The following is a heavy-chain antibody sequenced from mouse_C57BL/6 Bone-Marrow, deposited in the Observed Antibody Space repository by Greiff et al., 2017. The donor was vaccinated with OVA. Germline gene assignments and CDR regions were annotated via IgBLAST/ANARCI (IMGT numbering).Heavy chain of an antibody. Sequence: QVQLQQSGAELARPGASVKLSCKASGYTFTSYGISWVKQRTGQGLEWIGEIYPRSGNTYYNEKFKGKATMTADTSSNTAYLQLSSLTSEDTAVYYCTTPIGIYYYGSWAYWGQGTLVTVSA. D-gene: IGHD1-1*01. CDR1: GYTFTSYG. J-gene: IGHJ3*01. CDR3: TTPIGIYYYGSWAY. CDR2: IYPRSGNT. V-gene: IGHV1-81*01.